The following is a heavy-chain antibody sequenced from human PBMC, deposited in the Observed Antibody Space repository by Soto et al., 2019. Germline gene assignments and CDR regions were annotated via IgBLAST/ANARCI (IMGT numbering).Heavy chain of an antibody. J-gene: IGHJ4*02. Sequence: PSETLSLTCAVYGGSFSGYYWTWIRQSPGKGLEWIGEINHGGSSNYNPSLKSRVTISVDTSKNQFSLKLSSVTAADTAVYYCARRVTPKVVQKNAPDKYYFDSWGRGTLVTVSS. CDR2: INHGGSS. CDR1: GGSFSGYY. CDR3: ARRVTPKVVQKNAPDKYYFDS. D-gene: IGHD2-2*01. V-gene: IGHV4-34*01.